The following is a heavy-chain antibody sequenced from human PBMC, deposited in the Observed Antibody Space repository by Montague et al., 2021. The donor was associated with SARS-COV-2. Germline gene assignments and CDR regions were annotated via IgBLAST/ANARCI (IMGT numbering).Heavy chain of an antibody. Sequence: SLRLSCAASGFTFSSYGMRWVRQAPGKGLEWVAVISYDGSNKYYADSVKGRFTISRDNSKNTLYLQMNSLRAEDTAVYYCAREGQWPNGGFDYWGQGTLVTVSS. CDR1: GFTFSSYG. J-gene: IGHJ4*02. CDR3: AREGQWPNGGFDY. CDR2: ISYDGSNK. D-gene: IGHD6-19*01. V-gene: IGHV3-33*05.